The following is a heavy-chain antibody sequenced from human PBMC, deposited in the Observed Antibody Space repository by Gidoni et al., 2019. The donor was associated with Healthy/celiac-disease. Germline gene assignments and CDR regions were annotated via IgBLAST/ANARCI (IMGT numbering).Heavy chain of an antibody. Sequence: EVQLVESGGGLVKPGGSLRLSCAASGFTFSSYSMNWVRQAPGKGLEWVSSISSSSSYIYYADSVKGRFTISRDNAKNPLYLQMNSLRAEDTAVYYCARHTAIIGGFDYWGQGTLVTVSS. CDR3: ARHTAIIGGFDY. CDR1: GFTFSSYS. D-gene: IGHD5-18*01. J-gene: IGHJ4*02. CDR2: ISSSSSYI. V-gene: IGHV3-21*01.